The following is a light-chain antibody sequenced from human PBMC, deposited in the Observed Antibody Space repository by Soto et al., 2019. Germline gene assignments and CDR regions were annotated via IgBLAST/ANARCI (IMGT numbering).Light chain of an antibody. CDR1: SSDVGDYNF. CDR3: SSFAGSSTS. CDR2: EVS. V-gene: IGLV2-14*01. J-gene: IGLJ3*02. Sequence: QSALTQPASVSGSPGQSIIISCTGTSSDVGDYNFVSWYQQHPGKAPKLMIYEVSNRPSGVSNRFSGSKSGNTASLTISGLQAEDEADYYCSSFAGSSTSFGGGTKLTVL.